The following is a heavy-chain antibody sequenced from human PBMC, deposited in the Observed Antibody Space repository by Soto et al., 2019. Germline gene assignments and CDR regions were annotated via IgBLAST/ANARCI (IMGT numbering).Heavy chain of an antibody. CDR2: IHPRVST. V-gene: IGHV4-61*01. J-gene: IGHJ6*02. Sequence: ASETLSLTCTVSGGSVSRDSHYCRWIRQPPGKRLEGIGVIHPRVSTNYKPSLESLVTKRVETSKNQFSLKLRSVIVADTAVYHCARFVRSCSGTTCYTRPEVWGQGTTVTVSS. CDR1: GGSVSRDSHY. CDR3: ARFVRSCSGTTCYTRPEV. D-gene: IGHD2-2*02.